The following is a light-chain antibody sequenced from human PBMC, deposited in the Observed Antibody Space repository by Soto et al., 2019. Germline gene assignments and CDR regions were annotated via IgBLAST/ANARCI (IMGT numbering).Light chain of an antibody. CDR1: SGHSSYA. J-gene: IGLJ3*02. CDR2: LNSDGSH. CDR3: QTWGTGIWV. V-gene: IGLV4-69*01. Sequence: QLVLTQSPSASASLGASVKLTCTLSSGHSSYAIAWHQQQPEKGPRYLMKLNSDGSHSKGDGISDRFSGSSSGAERYLTISSLQSEDEADYYCQTWGTGIWVFGGGTQLTVL.